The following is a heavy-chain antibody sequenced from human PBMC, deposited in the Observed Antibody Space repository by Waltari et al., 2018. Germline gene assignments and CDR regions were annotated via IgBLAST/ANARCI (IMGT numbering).Heavy chain of an antibody. D-gene: IGHD2-8*01. CDR1: GYTFTSYD. CDR3: ARGYRIPKPYWCY. Sequence: QVQLVQSGAEVRKPGASVKVSCKASGYTFTSYDINWLRQASGQGLEWMGWLNPNGGNTVYAQKFQGRVTMTRNTSISTAYMELSSLRSEDTAVYYCARGYRIPKPYWCYWGQGTLVTVSS. J-gene: IGHJ4*02. CDR2: LNPNGGNT. V-gene: IGHV1-8*02.